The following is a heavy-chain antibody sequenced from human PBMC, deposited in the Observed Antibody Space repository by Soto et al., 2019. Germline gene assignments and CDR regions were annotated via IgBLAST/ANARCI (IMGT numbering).Heavy chain of an antibody. CDR1: GGSISSSSYY. CDR2: IYYSGST. Sequence: SETLSLTCTVSGGSISSSSYYWGWIRQPPGKGLERIGSIYYSGSTYYNTSLKSQVNISVDTSKNQIYMKLSSVTAADTAVYYCLIHGMDYYDSSGYYYSPYYFDYWGQGTLVTVS. CDR3: LIHGMDYYDSSGYYYSPYYFDY. J-gene: IGHJ4*02. V-gene: IGHV4-39*01. D-gene: IGHD3-22*01.